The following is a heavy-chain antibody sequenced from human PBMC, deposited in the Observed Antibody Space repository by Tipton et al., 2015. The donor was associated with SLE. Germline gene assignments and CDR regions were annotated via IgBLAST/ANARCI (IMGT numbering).Heavy chain of an antibody. CDR3: ARPRGGYYGSGSYFDDAFDI. CDR1: GYSFTNYW. J-gene: IGHJ3*02. Sequence: QLVQSGAEVKKPGESLKISCKGSGYSFTNYWIGWVRQMPGKGLEWMGIIYPGDFDTKYSPPFQGQVTISVDKSISTAYLQWSSLKASDTAMYYCARPRGGYYGSGSYFDDAFDIWGQGTMVTVSS. D-gene: IGHD3-10*01. V-gene: IGHV5-51*01. CDR2: IYPGDFDT.